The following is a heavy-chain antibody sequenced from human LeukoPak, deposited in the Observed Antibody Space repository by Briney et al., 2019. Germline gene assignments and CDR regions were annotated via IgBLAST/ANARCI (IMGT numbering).Heavy chain of an antibody. Sequence: KPGGSLRLSCAASGFTFSSYAMSWVRQAPGKGLEWVPAISGSGGSTYYADSVKGRFTISRDNSKNTLYLQMNSLRAEDTAVYYCAKDSFKAVAGSFDYWGQGTLVTVSS. J-gene: IGHJ4*02. CDR1: GFTFSSYA. V-gene: IGHV3-23*01. CDR2: ISGSGGST. CDR3: AKDSFKAVAGSFDY. D-gene: IGHD6-19*01.